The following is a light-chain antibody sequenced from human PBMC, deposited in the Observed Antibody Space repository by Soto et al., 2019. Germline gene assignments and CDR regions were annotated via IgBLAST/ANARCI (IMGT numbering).Light chain of an antibody. CDR2: EVV. V-gene: IGLV2-8*01. J-gene: IGLJ1*01. CDR3: KSYAGSNTYV. CDR1: KNDIGVYDF. Sequence: QYVLTQAPAASGSPGQSVTISCTGTKNDIGVYDFVSWYQHHPGKAPRLIIYEVVQRPSGVPDRFSGSKSGNTAPLTVSGLQAADEADYFCKSYAGSNTYVFGSGTKVTVL.